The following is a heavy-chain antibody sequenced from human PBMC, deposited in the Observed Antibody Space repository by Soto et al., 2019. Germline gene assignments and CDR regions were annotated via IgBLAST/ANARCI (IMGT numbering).Heavy chain of an antibody. CDR2: IYYSGST. V-gene: IGHV4-61*01. J-gene: IGHJ5*02. CDR3: ATVNPHYGGNGWFDP. D-gene: IGHD4-17*01. Sequence: QVQLQESGPGLVKPSETRSLTCTVSGGSVSSGSYYWSWIRQPPGKGLEWIGYIYYSGSTNYNPSLKSRVTISVDTSKNQFSLKLSSVTAADTAVYYCATVNPHYGGNGWFDPWGQGTLVTVSS. CDR1: GGSVSSGSYY.